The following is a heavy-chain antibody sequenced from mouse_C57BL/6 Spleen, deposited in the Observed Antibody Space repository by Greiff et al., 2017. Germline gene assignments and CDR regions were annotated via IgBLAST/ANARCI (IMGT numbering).Heavy chain of an antibody. Sequence: VQLQQPGAELVRPGSSVKLSCKASGYTFASYWMDWVKQRPGQGLEWIGNIYPSDSETHYNQKFKDKATLTVDKSSSTAYMQLSSLTSEDSAVYYCARGDYGPPFASWGQGTLVTVSA. D-gene: IGHD2-4*01. CDR3: ARGDYGPPFAS. CDR2: IYPSDSET. V-gene: IGHV1-61*01. CDR1: GYTFASYW. J-gene: IGHJ3*01.